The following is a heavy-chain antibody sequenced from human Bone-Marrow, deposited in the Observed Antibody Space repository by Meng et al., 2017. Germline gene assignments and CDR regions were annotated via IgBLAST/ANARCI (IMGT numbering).Heavy chain of an antibody. CDR2: VYHRGDT. CDR3: ARLGPPIAAGDPFDY. D-gene: IGHD6-13*01. CDR1: GDSISSDIW. V-gene: IGHV4-4*02. J-gene: IGHJ4*02. Sequence: QVQLQESGPGLVKPSGTLSLTCTVSGDSISSDIWWSWVRQPPGKGLEWIGEVYHRGDTNYNPSLKSRVDISVDKSRNQFSLKLNSVTAADTAVYYCARLGPPIAAGDPFDYWGQGTLVTVSS.